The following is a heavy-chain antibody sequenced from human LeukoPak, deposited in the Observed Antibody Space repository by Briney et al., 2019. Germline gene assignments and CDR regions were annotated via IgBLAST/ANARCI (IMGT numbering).Heavy chain of an antibody. D-gene: IGHD2-8*01. CDR2: IYYSGSTS. CDR3: ARGGSSPLANGKQNWLDP. Sequence: SETLSLTCTVSGGSINNYYWSWIRQPPGKGLEWIAYIYYSGSTSNYNPSLKSRVTISVDTSKNQFSLRLTSVTAADTAVYYCARGGSSPLANGKQNWLDPWGQGTLVTVSS. CDR1: GGSINNYY. J-gene: IGHJ5*02. V-gene: IGHV4-59*01.